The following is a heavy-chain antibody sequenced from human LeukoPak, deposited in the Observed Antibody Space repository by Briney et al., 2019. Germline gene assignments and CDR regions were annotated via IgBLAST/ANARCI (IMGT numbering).Heavy chain of an antibody. D-gene: IGHD2-15*01. V-gene: IGHV1-69*05. CDR3: APGYCSGGSCYPNWFDP. Sequence: ASVKVSYKASGGTFISYAISWVRQAPGQGLEWMGGIIPIFGTANYAQKFQGRVTITTDESTSTAYMELSSLRSEDTAVYYCAPGYCSGGSCYPNWFDPWGQGTLVTVSS. CDR1: GGTFISYA. CDR2: IIPIFGTA. J-gene: IGHJ5*02.